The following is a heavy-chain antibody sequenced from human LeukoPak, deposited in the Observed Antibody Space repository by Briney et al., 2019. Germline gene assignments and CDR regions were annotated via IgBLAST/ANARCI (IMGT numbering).Heavy chain of an antibody. CDR3: ARVPGYSGYFYGMDV. CDR1: GFTFDDYA. J-gene: IGHJ6*02. V-gene: IGHV3-74*01. CDR2: INDDGSSK. Sequence: GGSLRLSCSASGFTFDDYAMHWVRQAPGKGLVWVSRINDDGSSKGYADSVKGRFTISRDNAKNTLYLQMNSLRAEDTAVYYCARVPGYSGYFYGMDVWGQGTTVTVSS. D-gene: IGHD5-12*01.